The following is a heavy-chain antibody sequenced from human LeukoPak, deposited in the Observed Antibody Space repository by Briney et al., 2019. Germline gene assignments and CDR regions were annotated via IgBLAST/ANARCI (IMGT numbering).Heavy chain of an antibody. CDR2: IYYSGST. J-gene: IGHJ5*02. CDR3: ARHQGYRNWFDP. V-gene: IGHV4-39*01. CDR1: GGSISSSSYY. Sequence: KSSETLSLTCTVSGGSISSSSYYWGWIRQPPGKGLEWIGSIYYSGSTYYNPSLKSRVTISVDTSKNQFSLKLSSVTAADTAVYYCARHQGYRNWFDPWGQGTLVTVSS. D-gene: IGHD2-15*01.